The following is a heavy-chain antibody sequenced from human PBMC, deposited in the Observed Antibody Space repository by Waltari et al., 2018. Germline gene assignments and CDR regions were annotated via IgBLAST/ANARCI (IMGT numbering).Heavy chain of an antibody. CDR1: GFTFDDYA. Sequence: EVQLVESGGGLVQPGRSLRLSCAASGFTFDDYAMHWVRQAPGKGLEWVSGISWNSGSIGYADSVKGRFTISRDNSKNTAVYYCAKDLEVSRQLTLDYWGQGTLVTVSS. CDR3: Y. CDR2: ISWNSGSI. D-gene: IGHD3-10*01. J-gene: IGHJ4*02. V-gene: IGHV3-9*01.